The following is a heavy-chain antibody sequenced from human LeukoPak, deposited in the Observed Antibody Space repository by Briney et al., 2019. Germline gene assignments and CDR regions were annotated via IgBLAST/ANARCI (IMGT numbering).Heavy chain of an antibody. CDR2: ISSDGNSK. CDR3: AKPLIVVVTAIPGFDY. Sequence: PGGSLRLSCAASGFSFSSYSIHWVRQAPGKGLEWVAVISSDGNSKNFALSVKGRFAISRDNSKNTLYLQMNSLRAEDTAVYYCAKPLIVVVTAIPGFDYWGQGTLVTVSS. V-gene: IGHV3-30-3*02. J-gene: IGHJ4*02. CDR1: GFSFSSYS. D-gene: IGHD2-21*02.